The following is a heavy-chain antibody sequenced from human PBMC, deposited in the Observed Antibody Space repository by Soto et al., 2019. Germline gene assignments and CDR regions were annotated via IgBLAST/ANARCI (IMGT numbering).Heavy chain of an antibody. D-gene: IGHD2-2*01. CDR3: ARPLPVPAAMWLPYYYGMDV. J-gene: IGHJ6*02. V-gene: IGHV3-48*02. CDR2: ISSSSSTI. Sequence: EVQLVESGGGLVQPGGSLRLSCAASGFTFSSYSMNWVRQAPGKGLEWVSYISSSSSTIYSADSVKGRFTISRDNAKNSLYLQINSLRDEDTAVYYCARPLPVPAAMWLPYYYGMDVWGQGTTVTVSS. CDR1: GFTFSSYS.